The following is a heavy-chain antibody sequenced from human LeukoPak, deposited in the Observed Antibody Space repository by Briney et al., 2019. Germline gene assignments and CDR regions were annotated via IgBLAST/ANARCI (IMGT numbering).Heavy chain of an antibody. CDR1: GFTFHNYE. CDR3: AKRVKTDPESHCSGGSCYSGYYYYYMDV. V-gene: IGHV3-48*03. J-gene: IGHJ6*03. D-gene: IGHD2-15*01. CDR2: ISSSGATI. Sequence: PGGSLRLSCVASGFTFHNYEMNWVRQAPGKGLEWVSYISSSGATIYYADAVKGRFTISRDNAKSSLYLQMNSLRAEDTAVYYCAKRVKTDPESHCSGGSCYSGYYYYYMDVWGKGTTVTISS.